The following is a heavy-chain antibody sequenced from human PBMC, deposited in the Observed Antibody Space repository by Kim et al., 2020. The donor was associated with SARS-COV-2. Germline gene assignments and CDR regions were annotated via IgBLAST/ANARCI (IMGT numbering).Heavy chain of an antibody. V-gene: IGHV3-7*01. J-gene: IGHJ3*02. CDR3: ASGKTFDN. CDR2: DGREK. Sequence: DGREKYYVDSVKGRFTISRDNAKKSLFLKMNSLRVDDTAMYFCASGKTFDNWGQGTLVTVSS. D-gene: IGHD1-26*01.